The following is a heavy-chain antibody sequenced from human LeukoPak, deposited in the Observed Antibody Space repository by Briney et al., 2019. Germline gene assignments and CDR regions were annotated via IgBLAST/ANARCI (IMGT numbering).Heavy chain of an antibody. CDR1: GFAFTDYD. J-gene: IGHJ4*02. CDR3: ASLRDSIY. Sequence: GGSLRLSCAASGFAFTDYDMHWVRQATGGGLEWVSSICKAGDTYYADSVKGRFTISRENANNHFYLQMNSLRAGDTALYFGASLRDSIYWGQGTLVTVSS. D-gene: IGHD2-21*01. CDR2: ICKAGDT. V-gene: IGHV3-13*01.